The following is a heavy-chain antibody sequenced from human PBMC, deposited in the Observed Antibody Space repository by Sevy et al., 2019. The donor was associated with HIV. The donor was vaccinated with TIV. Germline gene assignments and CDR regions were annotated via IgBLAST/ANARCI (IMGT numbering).Heavy chain of an antibody. CDR2: IKEDGNER. J-gene: IGHJ6*02. D-gene: IGHD3-16*01. Sequence: GGSLRLSCAASGFTFSDSWMTWVRQAPGKGLEWVANIKEDGNERYYVDSVKGRFTLSRDNAKMSVYLELTSPRVEDSAIYYCARGRRNWGLGGLDVWGQGTTVTVSS. V-gene: IGHV3-7*01. CDR1: GFTFSDSW. CDR3: ARGRRNWGLGGLDV.